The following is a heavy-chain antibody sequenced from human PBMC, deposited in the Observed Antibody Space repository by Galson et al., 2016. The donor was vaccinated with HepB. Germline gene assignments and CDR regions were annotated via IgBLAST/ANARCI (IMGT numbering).Heavy chain of an antibody. Sequence: SLRLSCAASGLTFSDYYMTWIRQAPGKGLEWVSYISSSGNVIYLVDSVKGRFTISRDNAVSSLYLQMSSLRAEDTAVYYCARDPERGGWFDPWGQGTLVTVSS. CDR3: ARDPERGGWFDP. D-gene: IGHD3-16*01. J-gene: IGHJ5*02. CDR2: ISSSGNVI. CDR1: GLTFSDYY. V-gene: IGHV3-11*04.